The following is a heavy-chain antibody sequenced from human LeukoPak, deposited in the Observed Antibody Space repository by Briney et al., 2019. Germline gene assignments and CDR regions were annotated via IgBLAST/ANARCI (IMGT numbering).Heavy chain of an antibody. CDR1: GYTFTSYA. CDR2: IKPNSGDT. CDR3: AGADDAFDI. J-gene: IGHJ3*02. V-gene: IGHV1-2*02. Sequence: ASVKVSCKASGYTFTSYAMNWVRQAPGQGLEWMGWIKPNSGDTNYAQKFQGRVTMTRDTSISTAYMELSRLRSDDTAVYYCAGADDAFDIWGQGTMVTVSS.